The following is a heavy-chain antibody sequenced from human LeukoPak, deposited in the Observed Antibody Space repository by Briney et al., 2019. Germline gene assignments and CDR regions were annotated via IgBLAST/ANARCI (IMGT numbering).Heavy chain of an antibody. CDR3: ARDPTTMGARYALDI. CDR2: ISSGSNYI. CDR1: GFTFSRYS. V-gene: IGHV3-21*01. Sequence: PGGSLRLSCAASGFTFSRYSMNWVRQAPGKGLEWVSSISSGSNYIYYTDSVKGRFTISRDSAKNSLYLQMNSLRAEDTAVYYCARDPTTMGARYALDIWGQGTMVTVSS. J-gene: IGHJ3*02. D-gene: IGHD5-18*01.